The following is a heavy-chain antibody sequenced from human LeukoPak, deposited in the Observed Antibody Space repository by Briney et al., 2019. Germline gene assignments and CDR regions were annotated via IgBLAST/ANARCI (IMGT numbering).Heavy chain of an antibody. CDR1: GGSISSGYY. J-gene: IGHJ4*02. CDR3: VGPSDY. CDR2: IYHSGST. Sequence: PSETLSLTCTVSGGSISSGYYWGWIRQPPGKGLEWIGSIYHSGSTYYNPSLKSRVTISVDTSKNQFSLKLSSVTAADTAVYYCVGPSDYWGQGTLVTVSS. V-gene: IGHV4-38-2*02.